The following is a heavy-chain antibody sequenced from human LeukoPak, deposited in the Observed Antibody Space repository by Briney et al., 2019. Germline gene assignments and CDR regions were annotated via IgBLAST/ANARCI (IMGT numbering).Heavy chain of an antibody. CDR1: GFTFSSYW. J-gene: IGHJ6*04. D-gene: IGHD3-10*01. Sequence: GGSLRLSCAASGFTFSSYWMSWVRQAPGKGLEWVANIKQDGGEKYYVDSVKGRFTISRDNAKNSLYLQMNSLRAEDTAVYYCVRGKRITMVRGVTKYYYYYYGMDVWGKGTTVTVSS. V-gene: IGHV3-7*03. CDR2: IKQDGGEK. CDR3: VRGKRITMVRGVTKYYYYYYGMDV.